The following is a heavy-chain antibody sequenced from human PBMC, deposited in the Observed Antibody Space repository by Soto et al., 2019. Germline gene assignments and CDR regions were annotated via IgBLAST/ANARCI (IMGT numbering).Heavy chain of an antibody. V-gene: IGHV3-48*03. CDR2: INIRSDII. Sequence: GGSLRLSCAASGFTFSYYEMNWVRQAPGKGLEWVSYINIRSDIIYYADSVKGRFTISRDNAKNSLYLQMNSLRAEDTAVYYCAPLIDYWGQGTLVTVSS. CDR1: GFTFSYYE. J-gene: IGHJ4*02. CDR3: APLIDY.